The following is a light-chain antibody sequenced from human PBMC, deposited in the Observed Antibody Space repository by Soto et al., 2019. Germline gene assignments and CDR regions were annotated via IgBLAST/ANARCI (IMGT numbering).Light chain of an antibody. CDR2: GAS. CDR3: QQHNNWPFT. V-gene: IGKV3-15*01. J-gene: IGKJ3*01. CDR1: QSVSSN. Sequence: EIVMTQSPATLSESPGERATLSCRASQSVSSNLAWYQQKPGQAPRLLIYGASSRATGVPARFSGSGSGTEFTLTISSLQSEDFALYYCQQHNNWPFTFGPGTKVDI.